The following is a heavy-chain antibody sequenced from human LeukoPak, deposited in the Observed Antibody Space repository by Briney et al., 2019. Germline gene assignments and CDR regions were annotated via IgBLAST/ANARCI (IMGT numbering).Heavy chain of an antibody. J-gene: IGHJ4*02. CDR3: ARLHAQTTVTTSAFDY. CDR2: INHSGST. D-gene: IGHD4-17*01. V-gene: IGHV4-34*01. Sequence: SGTLSLTCAVYGGSFSGDYWGWIRQPPGKGLEWIGEINHSGSTNYNPSLTSRATISVDTSKNKLSMKMSSVTAADTAVYYCARLHAQTTVTTSAFDYWGQGPLVTVSS. CDR1: GGSFSGDY.